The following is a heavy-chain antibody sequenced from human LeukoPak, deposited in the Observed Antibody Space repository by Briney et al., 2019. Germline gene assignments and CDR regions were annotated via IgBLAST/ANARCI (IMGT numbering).Heavy chain of an antibody. D-gene: IGHD6-13*01. J-gene: IGHJ4*02. Sequence: SETLSLTCAVYGGSFSGVYWCCIRQPPPKGLGWIGESNHNGGTNYNPSLKSRLTITVDTSNNQLFLQLTSVTAADTAVYYCARHRRIAAAGIRGYDYWGQGNLVTVSS. V-gene: IGHV4-34*01. CDR3: ARHRRIAAAGIRGYDY. CDR2: SNHNGGT. CDR1: GGSFSGVY.